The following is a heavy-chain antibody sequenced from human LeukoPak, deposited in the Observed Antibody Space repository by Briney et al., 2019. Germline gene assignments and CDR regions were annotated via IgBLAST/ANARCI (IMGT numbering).Heavy chain of an antibody. CDR2: IYYSGST. CDR3: ARGAMSFDY. CDR1: GGSISSSY. V-gene: IGHV4-59*01. J-gene: IGHJ4*02. Sequence: SETLSLTCTVSGGSISSSYWSWIRQPPGRGLEWIGYIYYSGSTNCNPSLKSRVTISVDTSKNQFSLKLRSVTAADTALYYCARGAMSFDYWGQGTLVTVSS.